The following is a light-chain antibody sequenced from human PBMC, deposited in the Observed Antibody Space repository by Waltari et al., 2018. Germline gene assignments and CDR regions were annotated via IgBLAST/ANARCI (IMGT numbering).Light chain of an antibody. V-gene: IGKV3-20*01. CDR1: QSIINNY. CDR3: QQHGSFPQT. Sequence: EIVLTQSPGTLSLSPGEGATLSCRASQSIINNYLAWYQQRPGQAPRLLVYDASSRATGIPDRFSGSGSGTDFALTISRLEPEDFAVYFCQQHGSFPQTFGQGTKVEIK. CDR2: DAS. J-gene: IGKJ1*01.